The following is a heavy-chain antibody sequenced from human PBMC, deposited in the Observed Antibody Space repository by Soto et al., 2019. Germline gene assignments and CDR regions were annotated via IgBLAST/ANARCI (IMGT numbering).Heavy chain of an antibody. CDR2: ISGSGGST. Sequence: LRLSCAASGFTFSSYAMNWVRQAPGKGLEWVSVISGSGGSTYYADSVKGRFTISRDNSKNTLYLQMNSLRAEDTAVYYCAKRTVGWYFDLWGRGTLVTVSS. V-gene: IGHV3-23*01. CDR1: GFTFSSYA. J-gene: IGHJ2*01. D-gene: IGHD4-17*01. CDR3: AKRTVGWYFDL.